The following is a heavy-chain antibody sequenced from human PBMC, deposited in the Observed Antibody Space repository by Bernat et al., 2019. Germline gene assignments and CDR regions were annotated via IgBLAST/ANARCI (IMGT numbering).Heavy chain of an antibody. Sequence: QVQLQQWGAGLLKPSETLSLTCAVYGGSFSGYYWSWIRQPPGKGLEWIGEINHSGSTNYNPSLKSRVTISVDTSKNQFSLKLSSVTVADTAVYYCARGYCSGGSCSNWFDPWGQGTLVTVSS. CDR3: ARGYCSGGSCSNWFDP. V-gene: IGHV4-34*01. J-gene: IGHJ5*02. CDR1: GGSFSGYY. D-gene: IGHD2-15*01. CDR2: INHSGST.